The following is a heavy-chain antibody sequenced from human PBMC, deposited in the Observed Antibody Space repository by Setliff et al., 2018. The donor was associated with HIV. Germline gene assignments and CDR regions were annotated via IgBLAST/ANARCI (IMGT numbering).Heavy chain of an antibody. D-gene: IGHD1-1*01. CDR1: GFTFSDVW. CDR3: SADTEDSYNFYNCDD. Sequence: GSLRLSCAADTSASGFTFSDVWFSWVRQAPGKGLEWIGRIKSEIRGGSTDYGAPVKGRFSISRDDSTNTVFLQMNSLKTDDTAVYYCSADTEDSYNFYNCDDWGPGIQVTVSS. J-gene: IGHJ4*02. V-gene: IGHV3-15*01. CDR2: IKSEIRGGST.